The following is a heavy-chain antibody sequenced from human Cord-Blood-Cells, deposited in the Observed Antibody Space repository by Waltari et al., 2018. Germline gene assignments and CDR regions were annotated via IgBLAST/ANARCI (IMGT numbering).Heavy chain of an antibody. J-gene: IGHJ4*02. CDR2: INHSGST. D-gene: IGHD3-10*01. V-gene: IGHV4-34*01. CDR3: ARSHYYGSGSYY. CDR1: GGSFSGYY. Sequence: QVQLQQWGAGLLKPSETLSLTCAVYGGSFSGYYWSWIRQPPGKGLEWIGEINHSGSTNYNPSLKSRVTISVDTSKNQFSLKLSSVTAADTAVYYCARSHYYGSGSYYWGQGTLFTVSS.